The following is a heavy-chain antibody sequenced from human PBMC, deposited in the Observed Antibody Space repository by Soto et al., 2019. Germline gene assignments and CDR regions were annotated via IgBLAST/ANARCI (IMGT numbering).Heavy chain of an antibody. D-gene: IGHD7-27*01. CDR3: AREGHPNSYWGPN. V-gene: IGHV1-69*01. CDR2: IIPIFGTA. J-gene: IGHJ4*02. CDR1: GGTFSRHA. Sequence: QVQLVQSGAEVRKPGSSVKVSCKASGGTFSRHAISWVRQAPGQGLEWMGGIIPIFGTANYAQKFQGRVTITADESTSTAYMELSSLRSEDTAVYYCAREGHPNSYWGPNWGQGTLVTVSS.